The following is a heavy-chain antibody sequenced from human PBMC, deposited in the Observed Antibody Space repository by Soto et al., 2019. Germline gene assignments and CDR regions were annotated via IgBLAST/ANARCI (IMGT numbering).Heavy chain of an antibody. CDR1: GYTLSSYG. CDR2: ISAYNGNT. D-gene: IGHD6-13*01. V-gene: IGHV1-18*01. CDR3: ARTYSSSYGMDV. Sequence: ASVKVSCMASGYTLSSYGISWVRQAPGQGLEWMGWISAYNGNTNYAQKLQGRVTMTTDTSTSTAYMELRSLRSDDTAVYYCARTYSSSYGMDVWGQGTTVTVSS. J-gene: IGHJ6*02.